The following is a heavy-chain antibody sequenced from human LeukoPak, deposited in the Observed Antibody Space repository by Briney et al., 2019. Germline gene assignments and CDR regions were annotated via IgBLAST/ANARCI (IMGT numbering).Heavy chain of an antibody. Sequence: GGSLRLSCAASGFTFGDYAMHWARQAPGKGLEWFSGISWNSGSIGYADSVKGRFTISRDNAKNSLYLQMSSLRAEDTAVYYCARDEGSSSWYGGLDYWGQGALVTVSS. CDR3: ARDEGSSSWYGGLDY. V-gene: IGHV3-9*01. J-gene: IGHJ4*02. D-gene: IGHD6-13*01. CDR2: ISWNSGSI. CDR1: GFTFGDYA.